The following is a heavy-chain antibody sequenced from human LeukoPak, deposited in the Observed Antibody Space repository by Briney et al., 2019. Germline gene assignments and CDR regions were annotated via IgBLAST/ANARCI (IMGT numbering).Heavy chain of an antibody. CDR3: AGNHYYGSGSCF. D-gene: IGHD3-10*01. V-gene: IGHV3-30*04. CDR2: ISYDGSNK. CDR1: GFTFSSYA. Sequence: GGSLRFSCAASGFTFSSYAMHWVRQAPGKGLEWVAVISYDGSNKYYADSVKGRFTISRDNSKNTLYLQMNSLRAEDTAVYYCAGNHYYGSGSCFWGQGTLVTVSS. J-gene: IGHJ4*02.